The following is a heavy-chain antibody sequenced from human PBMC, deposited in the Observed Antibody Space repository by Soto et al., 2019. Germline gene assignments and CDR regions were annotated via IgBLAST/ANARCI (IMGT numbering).Heavy chain of an antibody. CDR1: GFTFSNYG. J-gene: IGHJ4*02. CDR2: IWPDGSSR. D-gene: IGHD5-12*01. Sequence: QVQLVESGGGVVQPGRSLRLSCEASGFTFSNYGMHWVRQAPGTGLEWVAGIWPDGSSRYYADSVKGRFTVSRDNFKNTLFLQRNNVRDEDTAVDYCARPDLVAAMGAALDYWGQGTLVTVSS. CDR3: ARPDLVAAMGAALDY. V-gene: IGHV3-33*01.